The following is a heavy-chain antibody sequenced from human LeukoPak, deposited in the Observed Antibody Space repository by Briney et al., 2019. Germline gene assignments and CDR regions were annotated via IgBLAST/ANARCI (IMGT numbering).Heavy chain of an antibody. Sequence: GGSLRLSCAASGFTFSDYYMSWIRQAPGKGLEWVSYISSSSSYTNYADSVKGRFTISRDNAKNSLYLQMNSLRAEDTAVYYCARAPPRYCSGGSCIFDHWGRGTLVTISS. CDR2: ISSSSSYT. CDR3: ARAPPRYCSGGSCIFDH. V-gene: IGHV3-11*06. J-gene: IGHJ4*02. D-gene: IGHD2-15*01. CDR1: GFTFSDYY.